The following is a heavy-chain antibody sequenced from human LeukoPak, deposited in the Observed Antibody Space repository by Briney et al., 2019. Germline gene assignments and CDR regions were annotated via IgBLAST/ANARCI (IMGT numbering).Heavy chain of an antibody. Sequence: SETLSLTCTVSGGSMSHHWSWIRQSPGKGLEWIGYISHTASTNYNPSLKSRVTLSIDTSKSQLSFQLTSVTAADTAVYYCASTYVSARGDWFDPWGQGTLVTVSS. D-gene: IGHD3-10*01. J-gene: IGHJ5*02. V-gene: IGHV4-59*11. CDR2: ISHTAST. CDR3: ASTYVSARGDWFDP. CDR1: GGSMSHH.